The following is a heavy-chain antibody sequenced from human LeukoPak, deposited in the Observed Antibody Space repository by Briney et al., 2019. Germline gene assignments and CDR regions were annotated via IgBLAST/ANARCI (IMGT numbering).Heavy chain of an antibody. CDR2: IDHSGST. V-gene: IGHV4-34*01. J-gene: IGHJ5*02. D-gene: IGHD2-2*01. Sequence: PSETLSLTCAVYGGSFSGYYWSWIRQPPGKGLEWIGEIDHSGSTNYNPSLKSRVTIPVDTSKNQFSLKLSSVTAADTAVYYCASGYCSSTSCTSVGWFDPWGQGTLVTVSS. CDR3: ASGYCSSTSCTSVGWFDP. CDR1: GGSFSGYY.